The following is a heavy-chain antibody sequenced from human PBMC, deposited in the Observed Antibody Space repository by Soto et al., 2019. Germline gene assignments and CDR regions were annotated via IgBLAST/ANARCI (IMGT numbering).Heavy chain of an antibody. V-gene: IGHV1-18*04. CDR3: ARDRSVAGERYAFDI. CDR1: GYTFTNYG. J-gene: IGHJ3*02. D-gene: IGHD6-19*01. Sequence: EASVKVSCKASGYTFTNYGISWVRQAPGQGLEWMGWISAYNGNTDYAQKLQGRVTMTTDTSTSTAYMELRSLRSDDTAVYYCARDRSVAGERYAFDIWGQGTMVTVSS. CDR2: ISAYNGNT.